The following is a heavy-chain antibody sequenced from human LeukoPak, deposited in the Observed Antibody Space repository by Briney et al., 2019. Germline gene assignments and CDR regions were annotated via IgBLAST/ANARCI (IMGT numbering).Heavy chain of an antibody. Sequence: GGPLRLSCAASGFPFRSYSMLWLRPAPGRAREGVSYMSSTCRAILYAVCVKGRFTLSRDNAPNSLSLQMNSLIDEYTAVYYCARGRSYDRWGQGTLVTVSS. J-gene: IGHJ5*02. V-gene: IGHV3-48*02. CDR2: MSSTCRAI. CDR3: ARGRSYDR. D-gene: IGHD3-10*01. CDR1: GFPFRSYS.